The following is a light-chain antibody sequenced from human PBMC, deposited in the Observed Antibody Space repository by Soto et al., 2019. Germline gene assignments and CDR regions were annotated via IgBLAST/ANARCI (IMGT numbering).Light chain of an antibody. CDR1: QSISSW. V-gene: IGKV1-5*01. J-gene: IGKJ4*01. CDR3: QQYNSYSGLT. CDR2: DAS. Sequence: DTQMTQSPSTLSAFVGDSVTITCRASQSISSWLAWYQQKPGRAPKLLIYDASSLESGVPSRFSGSGSCTEFTLTISSLQPDDFATYYCQQYNSYSGLTFGGGTKVDIK.